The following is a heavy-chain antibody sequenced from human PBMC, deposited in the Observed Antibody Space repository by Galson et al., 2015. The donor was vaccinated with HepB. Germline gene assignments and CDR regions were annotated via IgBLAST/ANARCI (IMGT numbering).Heavy chain of an antibody. D-gene: IGHD1-26*01. CDR1: GDSVSSNSAS. Sequence: CAISGDSVSSNSASWNWIRQSPSRGLEWLGRTYYRSKWYNNYAVSVKSRITINPDTSMNQFSLQLNSVTPEDTAVYYCARDPGHDRIGSYLGAFDYWGQGTLVTVSS. J-gene: IGHJ4*02. V-gene: IGHV6-1*01. CDR3: ARDPGHDRIGSYLGAFDY. CDR2: TYYRSKWYN.